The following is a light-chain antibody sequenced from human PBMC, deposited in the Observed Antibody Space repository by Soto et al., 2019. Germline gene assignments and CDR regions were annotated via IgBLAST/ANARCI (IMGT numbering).Light chain of an antibody. CDR1: TSDIGNYNA. Sequence: QSVLTQPASLSGSPGQSITIPCTGTTSDIGNYNAVSWYQQHPGKAPKLIIYEVTNRPSGVSDRFSGSKSGNTASLTISGLQAEDEADYYCGSWTTYRPYVFATGTKVTVL. CDR3: GSWTTYRPYV. CDR2: EVT. J-gene: IGLJ1*01. V-gene: IGLV2-14*01.